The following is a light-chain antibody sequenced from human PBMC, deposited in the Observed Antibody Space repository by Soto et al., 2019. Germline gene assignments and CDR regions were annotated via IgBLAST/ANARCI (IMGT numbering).Light chain of an antibody. CDR2: DAS. CDR3: QQRNDWVT. Sequence: ETVLTQSPATLSLSPGERATLSCRASQSVSSYLAWYQQKPGQAPRLLIYDASNRATGIPARCSGSGSGTDFMLTISSLEPEDSGVYYCQQRNDWVTFGGGTKVDIK. J-gene: IGKJ4*01. CDR1: QSVSSY. V-gene: IGKV3-11*01.